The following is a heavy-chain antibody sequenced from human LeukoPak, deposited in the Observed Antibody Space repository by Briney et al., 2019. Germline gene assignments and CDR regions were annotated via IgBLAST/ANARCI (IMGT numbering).Heavy chain of an antibody. D-gene: IGHD3-3*01. Sequence: GRSLRLSCAASGFTFSHYAMHWVRQAPGKGLAWVALISYGGSHIHYADSVKGRFTISRDNSKNTLYLQLNSLKAEDTALYYCAREISSGTDSWGQGTLVTVSS. CDR3: AREISSGTDS. J-gene: IGHJ4*02. CDR1: GFTFSHYA. V-gene: IGHV3-30-3*01. CDR2: ISYGGSHI.